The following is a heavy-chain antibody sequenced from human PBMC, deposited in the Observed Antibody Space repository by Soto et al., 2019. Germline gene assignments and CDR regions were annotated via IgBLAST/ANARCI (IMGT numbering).Heavy chain of an antibody. D-gene: IGHD2-2*01. V-gene: IGHV1-69*01. CDR3: ARSQVSSTSVEIYDYYYYGMDV. J-gene: IGHJ6*01. CDR1: GGTFSSYA. Sequence: QVQLVQSGAEVKKPGSSVKVSCKASGGTFSSYAISWVRQAPGQGLEWMGGIIPISGTANYAQKFQGRVTITADESTSTAYMELSSPRSEDKAVYYCARSQVSSTSVEIYDYYYYGMDVWGQGTTVTVYS. CDR2: IIPISGTA.